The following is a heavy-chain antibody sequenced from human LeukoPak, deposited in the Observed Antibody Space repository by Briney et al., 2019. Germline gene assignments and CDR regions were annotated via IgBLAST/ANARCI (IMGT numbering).Heavy chain of an antibody. J-gene: IGHJ5*02. D-gene: IGHD6-13*01. V-gene: IGHV1-69*10. CDR1: GGTFSSYA. CDR3: AREGPGSSPPLAWFDP. Sequence: GASVKVSCKASGGTFSSYAISWVRQAPGQGLEWMGRIIPILGIANYAQKFQGRVTITADKSTSTAYMELSSLRSEDTAVYYCAREGPGSSPPLAWFDPWGQXTLVTVSS. CDR2: IIPILGIA.